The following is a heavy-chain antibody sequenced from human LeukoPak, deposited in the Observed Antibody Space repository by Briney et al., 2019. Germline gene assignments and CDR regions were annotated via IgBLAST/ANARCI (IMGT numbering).Heavy chain of an antibody. D-gene: IGHD6-6*01. CDR2: ISGSGGST. Sequence: GGSLRLSCAASGFTFSSYAMSWVRQAPGKGLEWVSAISGSGGSTYYADSVKGRFTIPRDNSKNTLYLQMNSLRAEDTAVYHCAKDLAGDSSSSDYWGQGTLVTVSS. CDR3: AKDLAGDSSSSDY. V-gene: IGHV3-23*01. J-gene: IGHJ4*02. CDR1: GFTFSSYA.